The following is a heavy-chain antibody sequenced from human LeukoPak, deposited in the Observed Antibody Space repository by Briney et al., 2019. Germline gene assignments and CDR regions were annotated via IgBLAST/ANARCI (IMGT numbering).Heavy chain of an antibody. CDR2: IRYDGSNK. J-gene: IGHJ3*02. Sequence: PGGSLRLSCAASGFTFSSYGMHWVRQAPGKGLEWVSFIRYDGSNKYYADSVKGRFTISRDNSKNTLYLQMDSLRIEDAAVYYCPTNVRDASDIWGQGTMVTVSS. V-gene: IGHV3-30*02. CDR1: GFTFSSYG. CDR3: PTNVRDASDI.